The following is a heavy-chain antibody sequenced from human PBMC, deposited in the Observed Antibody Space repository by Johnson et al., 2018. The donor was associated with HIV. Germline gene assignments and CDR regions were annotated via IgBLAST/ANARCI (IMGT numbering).Heavy chain of an antibody. CDR3: ARGRDYYDSSGGQDAFDI. Sequence: VQLVESGGGLVQPGRSLRLSCAASGFTFDDYAMHWVRQAPGKGLEWVSGISWNGGSTGYADSVKGRFTISRDNAKNSLYLQMNSLRAEDTALYYCARGRDYYDSSGGQDAFDIWGQGTMVSVSS. CDR2: ISWNGGST. CDR1: GFTFDDYA. D-gene: IGHD3-22*01. V-gene: IGHV3-9*01. J-gene: IGHJ3*02.